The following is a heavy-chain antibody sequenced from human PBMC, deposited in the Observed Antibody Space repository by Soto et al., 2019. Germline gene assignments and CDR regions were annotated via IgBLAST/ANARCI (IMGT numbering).Heavy chain of an antibody. CDR1: GYTFTSYA. J-gene: IGHJ5*02. CDR2: INAGNGNT. CDR3: ARDSEYYYGSGSYYTNNWFDP. Sequence: QVQLVQSGAEVKKPGASVKVSCKASGYTFTSYAMHWVRQAPGQRLEWMGWINAGNGNTKYSQKFQGRVTITRDTAESTADMELSSLRSEDTAVYYCARDSEYYYGSGSYYTNNWFDPWGQGTLVTVSS. D-gene: IGHD3-10*01. V-gene: IGHV1-3*01.